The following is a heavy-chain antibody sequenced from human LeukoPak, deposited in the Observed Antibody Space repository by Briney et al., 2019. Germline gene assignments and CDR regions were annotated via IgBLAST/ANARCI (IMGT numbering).Heavy chain of an antibody. J-gene: IGHJ4*02. V-gene: IGHV3-23*01. Sequence: GGSLRLSCAASGFTFTDYAMTWVRQAPGKGLEWVSGISGSGDSTYHADSVRGRFAISRDNSKNTLYLQMNSLRAEDTAVYYCAKGPSGIVVVPGDYWGQGTLVTASS. CDR1: GFTFTDYA. D-gene: IGHD2-2*01. CDR2: ISGSGDST. CDR3: AKGPSGIVVVPGDY.